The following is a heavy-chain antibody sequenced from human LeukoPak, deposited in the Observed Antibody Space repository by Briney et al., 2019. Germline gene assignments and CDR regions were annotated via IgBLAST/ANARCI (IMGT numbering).Heavy chain of an antibody. CDR2: IYYSGST. D-gene: IGHD6-13*01. Sequence: PSETLSLTCTVSGGSISSYYWSWIRQPPGKGLEWIGYIYYSGSTNYNPSLKSRVTISVDTSKNQFSLKRSSVTAADPAVYYCARMSEQQLVPGAFDIWGQGTMVTVSS. J-gene: IGHJ3*02. CDR1: GGSISSYY. CDR3: ARMSEQQLVPGAFDI. V-gene: IGHV4-59*01.